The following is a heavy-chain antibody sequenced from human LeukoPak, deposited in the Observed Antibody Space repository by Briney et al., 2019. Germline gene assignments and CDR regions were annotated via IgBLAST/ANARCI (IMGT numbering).Heavy chain of an antibody. V-gene: IGHV4-4*02. CDR3: AKGRFCSGGNCYSLDY. CDR2: IYHSGST. CDR1: GGSISSSNW. D-gene: IGHD2-15*01. Sequence: SETLSLTCAVSGGSISSSNWWSWVRQPPGKGLEWIGEIYHSGSTNYNPSLKSRVTISVDKSKNQFSLKLSSVTAADTAVYYCAKGRFCSGGNCYSLDYWGQGTLVTVSS. J-gene: IGHJ4*02.